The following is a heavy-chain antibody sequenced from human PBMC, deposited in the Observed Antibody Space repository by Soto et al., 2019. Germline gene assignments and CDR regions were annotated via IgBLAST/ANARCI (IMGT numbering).Heavy chain of an antibody. CDR2: ISQDGAIA. J-gene: IGHJ4*02. CDR3: LRDQRHWNEFADQ. Sequence: VQLVESGGGLVQPGGSLRLSCAASGFAFGSYWMHWVRQAPGKGLVWVSRISQDGAIATQADSVKGRFTISRDNAKNPLFLQMNSLRADDPAVYYCLRDQRHWNEFADQWGQGTLVTVSS. D-gene: IGHD1-1*01. V-gene: IGHV3-74*01. CDR1: GFAFGSYW.